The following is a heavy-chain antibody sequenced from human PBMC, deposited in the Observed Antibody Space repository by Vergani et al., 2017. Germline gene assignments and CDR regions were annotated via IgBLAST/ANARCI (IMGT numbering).Heavy chain of an antibody. V-gene: IGHV3-23*01. CDR3: AKPAYPRRYCSSTSCLYFDY. D-gene: IGHD2-2*01. CDR1: GFTFSSYA. J-gene: IGHJ4*02. CDR2: ISGSGGST. Sequence: EVQLLESGGGLVQPGGSLRLSCAASGFTFSSYAMSWVRQAPGKGLEWVSAISGSGGSTYYADSVKGRFTISRYNSKNTLYLQMNSLRAEDTAVYYCAKPAYPRRYCSSTSCLYFDYWGQGTLVTVSS.